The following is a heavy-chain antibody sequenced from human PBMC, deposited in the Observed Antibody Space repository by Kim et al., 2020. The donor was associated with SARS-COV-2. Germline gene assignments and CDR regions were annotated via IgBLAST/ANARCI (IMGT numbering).Heavy chain of an antibody. D-gene: IGHD5-18*01. J-gene: IGHJ4*02. CDR3: ARHVVDTVFTSFYFVP. Sequence: SETLSLNCNVSGGNVNSRAYYWGWIRQPPGKRLEWIGSVHSGGTTSYSPSLRSRVTISVNTSKNQFSLRLNSVTASDTVLYYCARHVVDTVFTSFYFVPWGQETPVGVSS. CDR2: VHSGGTT. V-gene: IGHV4-39*01. CDR1: GGNVNSRAYY.